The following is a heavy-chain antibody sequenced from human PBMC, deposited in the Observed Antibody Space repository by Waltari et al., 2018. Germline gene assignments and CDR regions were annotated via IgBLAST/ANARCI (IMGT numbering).Heavy chain of an antibody. CDR1: GYPFTSYY. CDR2: INTRNGGT. Sequence: QVQLVQSGAEVKKPGASVKVSCKTSGYPFTSYYMHWVRQAPGQGLEWIGWINTRNGGTNLAQKYQGRVTMTRDTSISTAYMELSRLISNDTAVYYCARTYQSGSYSDYWGQGTPVTVSS. D-gene: IGHD1-26*01. J-gene: IGHJ4*02. CDR3: ARTYQSGSYSDY. V-gene: IGHV1-2*02.